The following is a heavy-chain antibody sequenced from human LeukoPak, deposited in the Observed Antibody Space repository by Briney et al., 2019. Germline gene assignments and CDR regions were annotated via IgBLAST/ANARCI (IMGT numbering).Heavy chain of an antibody. D-gene: IGHD4-17*01. Sequence: ASVKVSCKASGYTFNSYGISWVRQAPGQGLEWMGWTSVYSGNTNYAQKLQGRVTMTTDTSTSTTYMELRSLRSDDTAVYYCARDPGSDYHFDYWGQGTLVTVSS. CDR2: TSVYSGNT. V-gene: IGHV1-18*04. CDR1: GYTFNSYG. CDR3: ARDPGSDYHFDY. J-gene: IGHJ4*02.